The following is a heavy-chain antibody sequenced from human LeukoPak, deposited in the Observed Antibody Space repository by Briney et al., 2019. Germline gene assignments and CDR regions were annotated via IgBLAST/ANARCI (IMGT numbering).Heavy chain of an antibody. CDR3: ARESSGSPTPFDY. CDR1: GYTFTSYG. J-gene: IGHJ4*02. D-gene: IGHD1-26*01. CDR2: ISAYNGNT. V-gene: IGHV1-18*01. Sequence: ASVKVSCKASGYTFTSYGISWVRQAPGQGLEWMGWISAYNGNTNYAQKLQGRVTMTTDTSTSTAHMELRSLRSDDTAVYYCARESSGSPTPFDYWGQGTLVTVSS.